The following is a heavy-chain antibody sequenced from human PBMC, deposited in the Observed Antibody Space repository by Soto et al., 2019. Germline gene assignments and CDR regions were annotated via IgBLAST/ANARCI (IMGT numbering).Heavy chain of an antibody. Sequence: ASVKVSCKASGYTFTSCAMHWVRQAPGQRLEWMGWVNAGNGNTKYSQKFQGRVTITRDTSASTAYMELSSLRSEDTAVYYCARSGSRLRFLEWFRGWFDPWGQGTLVTVSS. D-gene: IGHD3-3*01. CDR1: GYTFTSCA. CDR3: ARSGSRLRFLEWFRGWFDP. CDR2: VNAGNGNT. J-gene: IGHJ5*02. V-gene: IGHV1-3*01.